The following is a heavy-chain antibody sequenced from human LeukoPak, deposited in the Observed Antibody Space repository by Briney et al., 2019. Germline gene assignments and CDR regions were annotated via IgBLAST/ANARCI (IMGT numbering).Heavy chain of an antibody. V-gene: IGHV3-7*03. D-gene: IGHD3-22*01. CDR3: ARSNGGLTYYYDTRFDP. CDR1: GFTFSRHW. J-gene: IGHJ5*02. CDR2: IHEDGSDK. Sequence: GGSLRLSCAASGFTFSRHWMNWVRQAPGKGLEWVANIHEDGSDKYYVDSVKGRFTISRDNAKNSLYLQMNSLRAEDTAVYYCARSNGGLTYYYDTRFDPWGQGTLVTVSS.